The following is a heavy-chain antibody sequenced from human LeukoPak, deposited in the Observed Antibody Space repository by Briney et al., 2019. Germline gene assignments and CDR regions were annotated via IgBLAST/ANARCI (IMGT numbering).Heavy chain of an antibody. V-gene: IGHV2-5*02. Sequence: SGPTLVKPTQTLTLTCTFSGFSLSTSGVGVGWIRQPPGKALEWLALIYWDDDKRYSPSLKSRLTITKDTSKNQVVLTMTNMDPVDTATYYCAHRQQYGIVEYCFDYWGQGTLVTVSS. CDR1: GFSLSTSGVG. CDR2: IYWDDDK. CDR3: AHRQQYGIVEYCFDY. D-gene: IGHD3-22*01. J-gene: IGHJ4*02.